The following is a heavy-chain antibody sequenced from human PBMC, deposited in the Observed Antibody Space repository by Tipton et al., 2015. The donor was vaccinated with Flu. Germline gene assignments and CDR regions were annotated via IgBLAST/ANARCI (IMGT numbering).Heavy chain of an antibody. V-gene: IGHV4-38-2*01. CDR3: ARLEGAFEGGHCVGPNCWINF. Sequence: TLSLTCSVSTFSVSGIVYWGWIRQSPGKGLEWLGSFYPSGPSYYNPSVKSRVTISLDTSKGHSSLNLRSVTAGDTAVYYCARLEGAFEGGHCVGPNCWINFWGQGTLVTVSS. J-gene: IGHJ4*02. CDR2: FYPSGPS. D-gene: IGHD2-21*01. CDR1: TFSVSGIVY.